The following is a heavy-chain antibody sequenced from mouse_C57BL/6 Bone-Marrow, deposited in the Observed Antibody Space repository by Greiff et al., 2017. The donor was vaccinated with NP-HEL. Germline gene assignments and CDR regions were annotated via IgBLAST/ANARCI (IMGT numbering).Heavy chain of an antibody. CDR1: GFSLTSYG. J-gene: IGHJ2*01. D-gene: IGHD3-2*02. Sequence: VHLVESGPGLVQPSQSLSITCTVSGFSLTSYGVHWVRQSPGKGLEWLGVIWSGGSTDYNAAFISRLSISKDNSKSQVFFKMNSLQADDTAIYYCAKGAAQATNFDYWGQGTTLTVSS. CDR2: IWSGGST. CDR3: AKGAAQATNFDY. V-gene: IGHV2-2*01.